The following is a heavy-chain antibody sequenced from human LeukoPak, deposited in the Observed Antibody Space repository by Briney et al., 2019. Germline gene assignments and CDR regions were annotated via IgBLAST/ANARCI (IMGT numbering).Heavy chain of an antibody. D-gene: IGHD1-1*01. CDR2: ISNSGST. Sequence: PSETLSLTCSVSGGPIISHYWSWIRQPPGKGLEWIGYISNSGSTDYNPSLRSRVTISINTSKNQFSLKLSSVTAADSAVYYCMRDALEGYYSYYYMDVWGRGTTVTVSS. CDR3: MRDALEGYYSYYYMDV. J-gene: IGHJ6*03. CDR1: GGPIISHY. V-gene: IGHV4-59*11.